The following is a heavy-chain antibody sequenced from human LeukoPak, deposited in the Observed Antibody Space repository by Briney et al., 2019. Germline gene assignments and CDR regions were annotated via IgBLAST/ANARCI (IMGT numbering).Heavy chain of an antibody. Sequence: PGRSLRLSCAASGFTFSSSEMNWVRPAPGKGLEWVSCISSGGTTVFYADSVKGRFTISRDNAKNSLYLQMNSLRAEDTAVYYCARDGLTVATTWGQGTLVTVSS. J-gene: IGHJ5*02. CDR1: GFTFSSSE. D-gene: IGHD5-12*01. CDR3: ARDGLTVATT. CDR2: ISSGGTTV. V-gene: IGHV3-48*03.